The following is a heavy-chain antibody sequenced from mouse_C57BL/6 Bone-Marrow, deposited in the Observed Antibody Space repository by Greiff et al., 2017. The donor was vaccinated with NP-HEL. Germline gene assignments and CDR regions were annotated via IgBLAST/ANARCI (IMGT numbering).Heavy chain of an antibody. D-gene: IGHD2-3*01. J-gene: IGHJ2*01. CDR1: GFNIKDDY. Sequence: VQLQQSGAELVRPGASVKLSCTASGFNIKDDYMHWVKQRPEQGLEWIGWIDPENGDTEYASKFQGKATITADTSSNTAYRQLSSLTSEDTAVYYCTTVGRVDGYYVLYFDYWGQGTTLTVSS. V-gene: IGHV14-4*01. CDR2: IDPENGDT. CDR3: TTVGRVDGYYVLYFDY.